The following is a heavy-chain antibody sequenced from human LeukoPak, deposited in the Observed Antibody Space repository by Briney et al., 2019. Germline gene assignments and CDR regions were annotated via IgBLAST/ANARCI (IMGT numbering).Heavy chain of an antibody. V-gene: IGHV4-34*01. CDR1: GGSFSGYY. Sequence: SETLSLTCAVYGGSFSGYYWSWIRQPPGKGVEWIGEINHSGSTNYNPSLKSRVTISVDTSKNQFSLKLSSVTAADTAVYYCARHIAAFYYYYMDVWGKGTTVTVSS. D-gene: IGHD6-13*01. CDR3: ARHIAAFYYYYMDV. J-gene: IGHJ6*03. CDR2: INHSGST.